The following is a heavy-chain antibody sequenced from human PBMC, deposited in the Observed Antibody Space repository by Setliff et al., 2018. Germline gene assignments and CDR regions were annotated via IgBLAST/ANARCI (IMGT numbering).Heavy chain of an antibody. CDR3: ARVSSSSWIRNYYYYYYGMDV. D-gene: IGHD6-13*01. Sequence: GGSLRLSCAASGFTFSSYAMSWVRQAPGKGLEWVSAISGSGGSTYYADSVKGRFTISRDNAKNSLYLQMNSLRAEDTAVYYCARVSSSSWIRNYYYYYYGMDVWGQGTTVTVS. V-gene: IGHV3-23*01. CDR2: ISGSGGST. CDR1: GFTFSSYA. J-gene: IGHJ6*02.